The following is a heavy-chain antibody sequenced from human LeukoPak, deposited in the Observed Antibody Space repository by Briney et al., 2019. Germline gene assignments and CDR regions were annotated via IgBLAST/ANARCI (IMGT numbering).Heavy chain of an antibody. CDR3: ASNDHIAAAGTKAEYFQH. CDR1: GYTFTSYY. D-gene: IGHD6-13*01. J-gene: IGHJ1*01. V-gene: IGHV1-46*01. CDR2: INPSGGST. Sequence: ASVKVSCKASGYTFTSYYMHWVRQAPGQGLEWMGIINPSGGSTSYAQKFQGRVTMTRDTSTSTVNMELSSLRSEDTAVYYCASNDHIAAAGTKAEYFQHWGQGTLVTVSS.